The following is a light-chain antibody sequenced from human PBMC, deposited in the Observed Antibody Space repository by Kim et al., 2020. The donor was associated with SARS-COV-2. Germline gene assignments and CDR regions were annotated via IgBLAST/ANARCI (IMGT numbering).Light chain of an antibody. CDR3: QESHSPPHT. Sequence: DIQMTQSPSSLSASVGDRVTITCRASQNINTYLNWYQQKPGKPPNLLIYAASSLRSGATSRFSGSGSGTDFTLTIRGLQPEDFATYYCQESHSPPHTFGQGTKLEI. V-gene: IGKV1-39*01. J-gene: IGKJ2*01. CDR2: AAS. CDR1: QNINTY.